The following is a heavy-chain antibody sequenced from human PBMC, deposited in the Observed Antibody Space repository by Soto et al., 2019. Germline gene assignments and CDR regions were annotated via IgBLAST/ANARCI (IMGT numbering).Heavy chain of an antibody. CDR3: AKGGEIVVVPAATVGMDV. CDR1: GFTFSSYG. J-gene: IGHJ6*02. Sequence: GGSLRLSCAASGFTFSSYGMHWVRQAPGKGLEWVAVISYDGSNKYYADSVKGRFTISRDNSKNTLYLQMNSLRAEDTAVYYCAKGGEIVVVPAATVGMDVWGQGTTVTVSS. CDR2: ISYDGSNK. V-gene: IGHV3-30*18. D-gene: IGHD2-2*01.